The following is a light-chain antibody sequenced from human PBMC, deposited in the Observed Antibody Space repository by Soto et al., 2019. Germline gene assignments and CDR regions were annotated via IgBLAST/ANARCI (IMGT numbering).Light chain of an antibody. CDR1: QSVRSNY. CDR3: QQYGFSPLT. V-gene: IGKV3-20*01. Sequence: EVVSTQSPGTLSLSPGERATLSCRASQSVRSNYLAWYQQKPGQAPRLLIYGASYRATGIPDRFSGSGSGTDFTLTVSRLEPEDFALYYCQQYGFSPLTFGGGTKVEIK. J-gene: IGKJ4*01. CDR2: GAS.